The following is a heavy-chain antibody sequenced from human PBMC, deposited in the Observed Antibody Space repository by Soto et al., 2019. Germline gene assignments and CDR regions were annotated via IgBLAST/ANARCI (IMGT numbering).Heavy chain of an antibody. J-gene: IGHJ4*02. CDR3: ARDLVSGSDFWRAYNGGYFDY. CDR2: ISPYNGNT. CDR1: GYTFRNYG. V-gene: IGHV1-18*01. Sequence: GASVKVSCKASGYTFRNYGITWVRQAPGQGLEWMAWISPYNGNTNYAQDLQGRVTMTTDTSTSTAYMELRSPTSEDTAMYYCARDLVSGSDFWRAYNGGYFDYWGQGTLVTVS. D-gene: IGHD3-3*01.